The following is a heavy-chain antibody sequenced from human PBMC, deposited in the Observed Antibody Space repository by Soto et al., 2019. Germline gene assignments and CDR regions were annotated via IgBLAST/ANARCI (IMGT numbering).Heavy chain of an antibody. V-gene: IGHV1-69*01. CDR3: ARSGRGGIETPGTNYYYAIDV. Sequence: QVQVVQSGAEVKKPGSSVKVSCKASGGTFSSYGISWLRRAPGQGLEWMGGIIPIFGTPNYAQRFQGRVTITADEATTSVYMELSRLIFEDTAMYFFARSGRGGIETPGTNYYYAIDVWGQGATVTV. D-gene: IGHD1-26*01. CDR1: GGTFSSYG. CDR2: IIPIFGTP. J-gene: IGHJ6*02.